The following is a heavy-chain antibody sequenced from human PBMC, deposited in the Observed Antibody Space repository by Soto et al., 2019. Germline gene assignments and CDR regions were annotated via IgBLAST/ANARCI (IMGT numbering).Heavy chain of an antibody. CDR2: IWYDGSNK. CDR3: ARDRNGLGDAFDI. D-gene: IGHD1-1*01. CDR1: GFTFSSYG. Sequence: QVQLVESGGGVVQPGRSLRLSCAASGFTFSSYGMHWVRQAPGKGLEWVAFIWYDGSNKYYADSVKGRFTISRDNSKNTLDLQMTSLRAEDTAVYYCARDRNGLGDAFDICGQGTMVTVSS. J-gene: IGHJ3*02. V-gene: IGHV3-33*01.